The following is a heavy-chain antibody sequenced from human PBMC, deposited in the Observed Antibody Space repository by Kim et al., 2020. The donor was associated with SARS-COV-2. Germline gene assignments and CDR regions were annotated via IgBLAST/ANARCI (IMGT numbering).Heavy chain of an antibody. CDR1: GFTFSSYG. J-gene: IGHJ4*02. CDR3: AKVHGGYYYGYFDY. V-gene: IGHV3-30*18. D-gene: IGHD3-22*01. Sequence: GRSLRLSCAASGFTFSSYGMHWVRQAPGKGLEWVAVISYDGSNKYYADSVKGRFTISRDNSKNTLYLQMNSLRAEDTAVYYCAKVHGGYYYGYFDYWGQGTLVTVSS. CDR2: ISYDGSNK.